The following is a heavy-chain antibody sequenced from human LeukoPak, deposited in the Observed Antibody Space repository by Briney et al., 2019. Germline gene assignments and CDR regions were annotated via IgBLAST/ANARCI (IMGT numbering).Heavy chain of an antibody. J-gene: IGHJ4*02. V-gene: IGHV3-30*03. D-gene: IGHD2-2*01. CDR1: GLIPRNSR. Sequence: GGSLPLSRADTGLIPRNSRLHWLRPPPAKGLAGVGRISYEVIETNYADSVDGRFSISRDTSKNTVYLQMHSLRTEDTAVYYCETEADCSGTRCLALDHWGQGTLVIVSS. CDR2: ISYEVIET. CDR3: ETEADCSGTRCLALDH.